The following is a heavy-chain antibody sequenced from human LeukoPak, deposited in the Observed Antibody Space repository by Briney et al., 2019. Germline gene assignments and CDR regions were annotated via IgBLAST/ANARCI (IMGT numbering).Heavy chain of an antibody. V-gene: IGHV3-48*04. CDR3: TSSYATPGYSSGSFDD. D-gene: IGHD3-22*01. J-gene: IGHJ4*02. Sequence: PGGSLRLSCVASGFTFSSYSISWIRQAPGKGLEWVSFVSSFSDTIEYADSVKGRFTIARDNAENSVSLQMNSLRAEDTAVYYCTSSYATPGYSSGSFDDWGQGALVTVSS. CDR2: VSSFSDTI. CDR1: GFTFSSYS.